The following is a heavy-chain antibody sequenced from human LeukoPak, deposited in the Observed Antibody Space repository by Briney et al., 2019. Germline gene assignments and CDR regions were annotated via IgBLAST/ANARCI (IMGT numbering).Heavy chain of an antibody. D-gene: IGHD3-10*01. V-gene: IGHV1-2*02. CDR2: INPNSGGT. CDR1: GYTFTGYY. J-gene: IGHJ4*02. Sequence: ASVKVSCKASGYTFTGYYMHWVRQAPGQGLEWMGWINPNSGGTNYAQKVQGRVTMTRDTSISTAYMELSTLRSDDTAVYYCARDRLLWFGELLFDYWGQGTLVTVSS. CDR3: ARDRLLWFGELLFDY.